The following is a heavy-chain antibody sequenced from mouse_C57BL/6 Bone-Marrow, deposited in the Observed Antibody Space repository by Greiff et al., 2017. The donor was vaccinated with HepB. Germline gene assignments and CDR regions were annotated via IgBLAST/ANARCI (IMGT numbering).Heavy chain of an antibody. D-gene: IGHD2-5*01. CDR1: GYTFTSYW. CDR3: ARSWYSNYVGYFDV. J-gene: IGHJ1*03. Sequence: QVQLQQPGAELVMPGASVKLSCKASGYTFTSYWMHWVKQRPGQGLEWIGEIDPSDSYTNYNQKFKGKSTLTVDKSSSTAYMQLSSLTSEDSAVYYCARSWYSNYVGYFDVWGTGTTVTVSS. CDR2: IDPSDSYT. V-gene: IGHV1-69*01.